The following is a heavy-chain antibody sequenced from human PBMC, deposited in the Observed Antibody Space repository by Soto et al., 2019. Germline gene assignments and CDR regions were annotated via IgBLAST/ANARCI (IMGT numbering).Heavy chain of an antibody. CDR1: GFTFSDYY. J-gene: IGHJ6*02. D-gene: IGHD2-8*01. V-gene: IGHV3-11*01. CDR3: ARVALGYCTNGVCSYYYGMDV. Sequence: PGGSLRLSCAASGFTFSDYYMSWIRQAPGKGLEWVSYISSSGSTIYYADSVKGRFTISRDNAKNSLYLQMNSLRAEDTAVYYCARVALGYCTNGVCSYYYGMDVWGQGTTVTVSS. CDR2: ISSSGSTI.